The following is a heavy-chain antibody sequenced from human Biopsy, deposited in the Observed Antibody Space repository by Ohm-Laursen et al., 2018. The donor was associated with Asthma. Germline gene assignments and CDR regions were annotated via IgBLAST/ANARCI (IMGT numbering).Heavy chain of an antibody. CDR3: ARTYYDFLAGQVKDVFGV. D-gene: IGHD3-9*01. J-gene: IGHJ3*01. Sequence: ASVKVSCNASGYNFISFAIHWVRQAPGQRLEWMGWVNTGNGDTKYSQKFQGRVTITRDTSASTAYMELRSLRSEDTATYYCARTYYDFLAGQVKDVFGVWGQGTMVAVSS. CDR2: VNTGNGDT. CDR1: GYNFISFA. V-gene: IGHV1-3*04.